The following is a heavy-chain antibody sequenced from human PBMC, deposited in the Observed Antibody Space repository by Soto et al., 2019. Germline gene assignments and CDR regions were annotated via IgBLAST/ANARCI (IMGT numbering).Heavy chain of an antibody. V-gene: IGHV2-5*02. CDR1: GFSLSTSGVG. D-gene: IGHD2-15*01. CDR3: AHSWYCSGGSCYYPYYFDY. Sequence: QITLKESGPTLVKPTQTLTLTCTFSGFSLSTSGVGVGWIRQPPGKALEWLALIYWDDDKRYSPSLKSRLTIPKDTSKNQVVLTMTNMDPVDTATYSFAHSWYCSGGSCYYPYYFDYWGQGTLVTVSS. CDR2: IYWDDDK. J-gene: IGHJ4*02.